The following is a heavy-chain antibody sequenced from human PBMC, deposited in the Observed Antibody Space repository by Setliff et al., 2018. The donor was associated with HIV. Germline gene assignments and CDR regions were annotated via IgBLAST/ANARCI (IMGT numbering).Heavy chain of an antibody. V-gene: IGHV4-31*03. CDR3: ARAPQDRTTWYFDL. CDR1: GGSISSGDYY. CDR2: IYHSGTT. Sequence: NPSETLSLTCSVFGGSISSGDYYWSWLRQHPGKGLEWIGYIYHSGTTYYNPSLASRVIISADTSRKRFSLQLNSVTAADTGVHFCARAPQDRTTWYFDLWGRGTLVTVSS. D-gene: IGHD4-17*01. J-gene: IGHJ2*01.